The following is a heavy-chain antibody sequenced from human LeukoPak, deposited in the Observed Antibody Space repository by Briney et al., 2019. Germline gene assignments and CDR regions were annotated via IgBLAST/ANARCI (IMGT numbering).Heavy chain of an antibody. J-gene: IGHJ4*02. Sequence: GGSLRLSCAASGFTFSTYSMNWVRQAPGKGLEWVSSISSSSTYIYYADSVKGRFTISRDNAKNSLYLQMNSLRAEDTAVYYCARDLNAGYSSGWYIDYWGQGTLVTVSS. D-gene: IGHD6-19*01. CDR1: GFTFSTYS. V-gene: IGHV3-21*01. CDR2: ISSSSTYI. CDR3: ARDLNAGYSSGWYIDY.